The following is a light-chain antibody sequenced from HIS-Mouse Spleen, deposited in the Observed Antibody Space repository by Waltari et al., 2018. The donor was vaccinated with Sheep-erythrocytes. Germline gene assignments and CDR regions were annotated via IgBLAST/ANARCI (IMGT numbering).Light chain of an antibody. CDR1: KMGDKY. CDR3: QAWDSSTAV. J-gene: IGLJ2*01. V-gene: IGLV3-1*01. Sequence: SYELTQPPSVSVSPGRTASITCSGDKMGDKYACWYQQKPGQSPVLVIYQDSKRPSGIPVRFSGANSGNTDTLTIGGTQAMDEADYYCQAWDSSTAVFGGGTKLTVL. CDR2: QDS.